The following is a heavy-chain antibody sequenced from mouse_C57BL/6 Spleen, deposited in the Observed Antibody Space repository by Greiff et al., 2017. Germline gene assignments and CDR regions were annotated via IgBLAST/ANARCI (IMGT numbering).Heavy chain of an antibody. CDR1: GYTFTDYY. CDR2: INPNNGGT. CDR3: ANWDAAY. J-gene: IGHJ3*01. Sequence: EVQLQQSGPELVKPGASVKISCKASGYTFTDYYMNWVKQSHGKSLEWIGDINPNNGGTSYNQKFKGKATLTVDKSSSTAYMELRSLTSEDSAVYYCANWDAAYWGQGTLVTVSA. D-gene: IGHD4-1*01. V-gene: IGHV1-26*01.